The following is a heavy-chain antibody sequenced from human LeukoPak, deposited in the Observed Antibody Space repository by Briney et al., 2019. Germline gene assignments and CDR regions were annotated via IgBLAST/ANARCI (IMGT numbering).Heavy chain of an antibody. V-gene: IGHV4-59*08. CDR1: GGSTSSYY. CDR3: ARHGSGSSTFGY. CDR2: IYYSGST. J-gene: IGHJ4*02. D-gene: IGHD1-26*01. Sequence: PSETLSLTCSVSGGSTSSYYWSWIRQPPGKGLEWIGYIYYSGSTNYNPSPKSRVTISVDTSKNQFSLKLSSVTAADTAVYYCARHGSGSSTFGYWGQGTLVTVSS.